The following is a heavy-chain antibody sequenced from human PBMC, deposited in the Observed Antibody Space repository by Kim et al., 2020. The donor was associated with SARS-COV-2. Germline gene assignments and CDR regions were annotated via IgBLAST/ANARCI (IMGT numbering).Heavy chain of an antibody. Sequence: GGSLRLSCAASGFTFSSYAMSWVRQAPGKGLEWVSAISGSGGSTYYADSVKGRFTISRDNSKNTLYLQMNSLRAEDTAVYYCAKDRGGAHILTGYWFDYWGQGTLVTVSS. D-gene: IGHD3-9*01. CDR2: ISGSGGST. CDR3: AKDRGGAHILTGYWFDY. J-gene: IGHJ4*02. V-gene: IGHV3-23*01. CDR1: GFTFSSYA.